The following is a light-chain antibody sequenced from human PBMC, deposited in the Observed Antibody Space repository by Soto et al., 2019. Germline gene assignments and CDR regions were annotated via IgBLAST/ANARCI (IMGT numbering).Light chain of an antibody. Sequence: EIVLTQSPATLSLSPGERATLSCRASQSVSTYLAWYQQRPGQAPRLLIYDASYRATDIPPRFSGSGSGTDFTLTINRLEPEDFAVYYCQQYGSSPRTFGQGTKVDSK. V-gene: IGKV3-20*01. CDR3: QQYGSSPRT. CDR2: DAS. J-gene: IGKJ1*01. CDR1: QSVSTY.